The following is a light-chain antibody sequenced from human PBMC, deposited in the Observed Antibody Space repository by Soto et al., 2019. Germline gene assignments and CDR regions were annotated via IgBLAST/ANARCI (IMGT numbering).Light chain of an antibody. V-gene: IGKV1-8*01. CDR2: AAS. Sequence: AIQMTQSPSSLSASTGDRVTITCRASQGVSSYFAWYQQKPGKAPKLLIYAASTLQSGVPSRFSGSGSGTDFTLTISCLQSEDIATYYCQQYYNYPNTFGQGTRLEI. CDR3: QQYYNYPNT. CDR1: QGVSSY. J-gene: IGKJ5*01.